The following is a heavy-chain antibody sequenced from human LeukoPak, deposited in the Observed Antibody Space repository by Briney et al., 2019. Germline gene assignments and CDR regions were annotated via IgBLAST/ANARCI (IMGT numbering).Heavy chain of an antibody. V-gene: IGHV4-59*01. CDR1: GGSISSYY. Sequence: PSETLSLTCTVSGGSISSYYWSWIRQPPGKGLEWIGYIYYSGSTNYNPSLKSRVTISVDTSKNRFSLKLSSVTAADTAVYYCARTYYDFNYYYYYMDVWGKGTTVTVSS. J-gene: IGHJ6*03. CDR3: ARTYYDFNYYYYYMDV. CDR2: IYYSGST. D-gene: IGHD3-3*01.